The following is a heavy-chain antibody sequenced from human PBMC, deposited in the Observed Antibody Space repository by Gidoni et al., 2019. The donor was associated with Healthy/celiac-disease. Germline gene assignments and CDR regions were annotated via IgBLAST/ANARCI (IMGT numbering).Heavy chain of an antibody. CDR1: GFTFSNAW. CDR3: TTDGYSSGYYRPYYYYGMDV. CDR2: IKSKTDGGTT. V-gene: IGHV3-15*01. J-gene: IGHJ6*02. D-gene: IGHD3-22*01. Sequence: EVQLVESGGGLVKPGGSLRLSCAASGFTFSNAWMSWVRQAPGKGLEWVGRIKSKTDGGTTDYAAPVKGRFTISRDDSKNTLYLQMNSLKTEDTAVYYCTTDGYSSGYYRPYYYYGMDVWGQGTTVTVSS.